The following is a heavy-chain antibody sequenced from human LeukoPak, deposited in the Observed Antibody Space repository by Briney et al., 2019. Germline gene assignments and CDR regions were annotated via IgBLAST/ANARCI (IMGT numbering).Heavy chain of an antibody. CDR3: ARGVLRFLEWSSPSRTSWFYP. V-gene: IGHV1-69*05. CDR2: TIPIFGTA. J-gene: IGHJ5*02. Sequence: SVKVSCKASGGTFSSYAISWVRQAPGQGLECMGGTIPIFGTANYAQKFQGRVTITTDESTSTAYMELSSLRSEDTAVYYCARGVLRFLEWSSPSRTSWFYPWGQGTLVTVSS. D-gene: IGHD3-3*01. CDR1: GGTFSSYA.